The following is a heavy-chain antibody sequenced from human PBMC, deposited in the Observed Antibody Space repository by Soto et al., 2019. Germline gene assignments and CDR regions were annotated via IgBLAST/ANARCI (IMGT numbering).Heavy chain of an antibody. J-gene: IGHJ4*02. Sequence: GGSLRLSCAASGFTFSSYSMNWVRQAPGKGLEWVSSISSSSSYIYYADSVKGRFTISRDNAKNSLYLQMNSLRAEDTAVYYCASLYSSSWYPTFDYWGQGTLVTVSS. CDR2: ISSSSSYI. CDR1: GFTFSSYS. CDR3: ASLYSSSWYPTFDY. D-gene: IGHD6-13*01. V-gene: IGHV3-21*01.